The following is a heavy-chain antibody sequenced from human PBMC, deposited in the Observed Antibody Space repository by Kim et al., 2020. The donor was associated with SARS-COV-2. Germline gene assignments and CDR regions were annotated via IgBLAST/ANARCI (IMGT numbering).Heavy chain of an antibody. J-gene: IGHJ3*02. CDR1: GYTFTSYY. D-gene: IGHD2-15*01. Sequence: ASVKVSCKASGYTFTSYYMHWVRQAPGQGLEWMGIINPSGGSTSYAQKFQGRVTMTRDTSTSTVYMELSSLRSEDTAVYYCAGDPGGILKPGVSDDAFDIWGQGTMVTVSS. CDR3: AGDPGGILKPGVSDDAFDI. CDR2: INPSGGST. V-gene: IGHV1-46*01.